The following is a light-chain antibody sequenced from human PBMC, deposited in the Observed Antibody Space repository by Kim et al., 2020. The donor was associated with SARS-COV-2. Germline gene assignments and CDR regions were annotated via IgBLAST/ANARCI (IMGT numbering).Light chain of an antibody. Sequence: DIQMTQSPSSLSASVGDRVTITCRASRPNNSNLNWYRQKPGKAPELLIHAASSLQSGVPSRFSGSGYGTEFTLTINNLHPEDFATFYCQQSYNILYTFGPGTKLEI. V-gene: IGKV1-39*01. CDR2: AAS. CDR3: QQSYNILYT. CDR1: RPNNSN. J-gene: IGKJ2*01.